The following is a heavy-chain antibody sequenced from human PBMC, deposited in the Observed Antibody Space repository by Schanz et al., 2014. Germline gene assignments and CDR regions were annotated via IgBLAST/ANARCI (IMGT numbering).Heavy chain of an antibody. D-gene: IGHD1-26*01. CDR1: GFTFSSYS. V-gene: IGHV3-48*04. Sequence: EVQLLESGGGLVQPGGSLRLSCVASGFTFSSYSLAWVRQAPGKGLEWVSFISTGRYLYYADSVKGRFTISRDNTKNSVFLQMSSLRVEDTGLYFCARDPVEGAPTPYYFDSWGPGTLVTVSS. J-gene: IGHJ4*02. CDR2: ISTGRYL. CDR3: ARDPVEGAPTPYYFDS.